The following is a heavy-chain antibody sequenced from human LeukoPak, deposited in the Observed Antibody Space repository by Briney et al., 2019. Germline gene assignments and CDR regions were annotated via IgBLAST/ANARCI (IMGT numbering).Heavy chain of an antibody. Sequence: QPGGSLRLSCAASGFTFSSYWMHWVRQAPGKGLVWVSRMNSDGSSISYADSVKGRFTISRDNAKNTLYLQMNSLRAEDTAVYYCSRSKYSGSHSDYWGQGTLVTVSS. CDR3: SRSKYSGSHSDY. CDR1: GFTFSSYW. V-gene: IGHV3-74*01. D-gene: IGHD1-26*01. CDR2: MNSDGSSI. J-gene: IGHJ4*02.